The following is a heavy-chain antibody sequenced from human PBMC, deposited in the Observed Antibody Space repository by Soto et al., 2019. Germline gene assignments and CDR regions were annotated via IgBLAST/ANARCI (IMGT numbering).Heavy chain of an antibody. D-gene: IGHD3-10*01. CDR2: ISYDGSNK. CDR3: ANLEKVIARGRFDY. CDR1: GFTFSSYG. J-gene: IGHJ4*02. V-gene: IGHV3-30*18. Sequence: QVQLVESGGGVVQPGRSLRLSCAASGFTFSSYGMHWVRQAPGKGLEWVAVISYDGSNKYYADSVKGRFTISRDNAKNTLYLQINSLRAEDTAVYYCANLEKVIARGRFDYWGQGTLVTVSS.